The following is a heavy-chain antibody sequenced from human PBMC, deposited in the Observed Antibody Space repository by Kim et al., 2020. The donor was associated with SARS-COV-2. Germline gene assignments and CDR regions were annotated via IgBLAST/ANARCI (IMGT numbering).Heavy chain of an antibody. CDR1: GDSVSSNSAT. D-gene: IGHD1-26*01. J-gene: IGHJ3*02. CDR2: TYYRAKWFN. Sequence: SQTLSLTCAISGDSVSSNSATWNWIRQSPSRGLEWLGRTYYRAKWFNDYVVSVKSRIIINPDTSKNQFSLQLNSVTPEDTAVYYCARGGGSKGCDFDIWGQGTMINISS. CDR3: ARGGGSKGCDFDI. V-gene: IGHV6-1*01.